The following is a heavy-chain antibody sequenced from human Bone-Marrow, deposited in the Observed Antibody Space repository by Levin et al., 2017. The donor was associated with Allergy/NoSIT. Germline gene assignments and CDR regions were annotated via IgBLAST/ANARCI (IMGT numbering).Heavy chain of an antibody. J-gene: IGHJ6*02. D-gene: IGHD2-21*02. Sequence: QTLSLTCTFSGFSLSTSGMCVSWIRQPPGKALEWLALIDWDDDKYYSTSLKTRLTISKDTSKNQVVLTMTNMDPVDTATYYCARVLRTADSQVTTEYDYGMDVWGQGTTVTVSS. V-gene: IGHV2-70*01. CDR1: GFSLSTSGMC. CDR3: ARVLRTADSQVTTEYDYGMDV. CDR2: IDWDDDK.